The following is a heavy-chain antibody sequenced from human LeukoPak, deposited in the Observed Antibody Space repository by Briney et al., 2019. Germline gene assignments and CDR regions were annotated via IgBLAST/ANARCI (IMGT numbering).Heavy chain of an antibody. D-gene: IGHD2-15*01. CDR2: TSSGGST. Sequence: GGSLRLSCAASGFTVSSYYMSWVRQAPGKGLEWVSFTSSGGSTYSADSVRGRFTISRDNSKNTLYLQMNSLRAEDTAVYYCARGGPGSSFDLWGQGTLVTVSS. CDR3: ARGGPGSSFDL. CDR1: GFTVSSYY. J-gene: IGHJ4*02. V-gene: IGHV3-66*01.